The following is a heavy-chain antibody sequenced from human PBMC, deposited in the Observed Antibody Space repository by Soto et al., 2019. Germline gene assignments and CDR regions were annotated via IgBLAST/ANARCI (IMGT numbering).Heavy chain of an antibody. Sequence: QVQLVESGGGVVQPGRSLRLSCAASGFTFSSYGMHWVRQAPGKGLEWVAVIWYDGSNKYYADSVKGRFTISRDNSKNTLNLQMNSLRAEDTAVYYCARDGDYEGFFLGYFDYWGQGTLVTVSS. CDR1: GFTFSSYG. CDR3: ARDGDYEGFFLGYFDY. J-gene: IGHJ4*02. D-gene: IGHD4-17*01. V-gene: IGHV3-33*01. CDR2: IWYDGSNK.